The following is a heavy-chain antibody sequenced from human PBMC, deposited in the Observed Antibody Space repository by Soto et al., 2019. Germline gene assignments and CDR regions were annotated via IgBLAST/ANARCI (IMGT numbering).Heavy chain of an antibody. J-gene: IGHJ6*01. D-gene: IGHD2-2*01. CDR1: GGTFSSYA. CDR2: IIPIFGTA. CDR3: PTGSNSFTTRCSAAYYYYDLDV. V-gene: IGHV1-69*13. Sequence: SVKVSCKASGGTFSSYAISWVRQAPGQGLEWMGGIIPIFGTANYAQKFQGRVTITADESTSTAYMELSSLRSEDTAVYYCPTGSNSFTTRCSAAYYYYDLDVWGKGTTVTVSS.